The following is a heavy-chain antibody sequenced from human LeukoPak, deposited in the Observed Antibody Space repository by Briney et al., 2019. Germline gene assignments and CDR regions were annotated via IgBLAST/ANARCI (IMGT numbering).Heavy chain of an antibody. CDR3: AREVRSGYYYDSSFAWFDP. J-gene: IGHJ5*02. V-gene: IGHV3-48*03. CDR1: GFTFSSYE. D-gene: IGHD3-22*01. CDR2: ISSSGSTI. Sequence: GGSLRLSCAASGFTFSSYEMNWVRQAPGKGLEWVSYISSSGSTIYYADSVKGRFTISRDNAKNSLYLQMNGLRAEDTAVYYCAREVRSGYYYDSSFAWFDPWGQGTLVTVSS.